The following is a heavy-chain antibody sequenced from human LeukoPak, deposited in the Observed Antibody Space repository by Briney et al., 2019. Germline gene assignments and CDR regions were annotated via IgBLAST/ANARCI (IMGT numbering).Heavy chain of an antibody. CDR1: GFTFSSYA. V-gene: IGHV3-23*01. D-gene: IGHD1-26*01. CDR3: ARDGTPINWFDP. CDR2: ISGSGGST. J-gene: IGHJ5*02. Sequence: GGSLRLSCAASGFTFSSYAMSWVRQAPGKGLEWVSAISGSGGSTYYADSVKGRFTISRDNSKNTLYLQMNSQRAEDTAVYYCARDGTPINWFDPWGQGTLVTVSS.